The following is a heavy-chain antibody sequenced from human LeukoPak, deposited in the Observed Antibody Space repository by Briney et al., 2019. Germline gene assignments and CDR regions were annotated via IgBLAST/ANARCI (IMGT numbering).Heavy chain of an antibody. Sequence: SETLSLTCTVSGGSISSGSYYWSWIRQPVGKGLEWIGRIYTSGSTNYNPSLKSRVTISVDTSKNQFSLKLSSVTAADTAVYYCARQLPGGWFDPWGQGTLVTVSS. D-gene: IGHD2-8*02. CDR3: ARQLPGGWFDP. J-gene: IGHJ5*02. CDR2: IYTSGST. CDR1: GGSISSGSYY. V-gene: IGHV4-61*02.